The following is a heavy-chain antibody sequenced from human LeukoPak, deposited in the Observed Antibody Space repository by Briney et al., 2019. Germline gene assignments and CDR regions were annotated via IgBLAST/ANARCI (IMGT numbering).Heavy chain of an antibody. D-gene: IGHD3-3*01. V-gene: IGHV3-72*01. Sequence: PGGSLRLSCVASGFTFSSHAMHWVRQAPGKGLEWVGRTRNKANSYTTEYAASVKGRFTISREDSKNSLYLQMNSLKTEDTAVYYCARFTSFDAFDIWGQGTMVTVSS. CDR1: GFTFSSHA. J-gene: IGHJ3*02. CDR2: TRNKANSYTT. CDR3: ARFTSFDAFDI.